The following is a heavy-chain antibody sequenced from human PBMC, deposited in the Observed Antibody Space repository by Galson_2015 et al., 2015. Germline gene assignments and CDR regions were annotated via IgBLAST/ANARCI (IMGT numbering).Heavy chain of an antibody. Sequence: SVKVSCKASGYTFTSYAMHWVRQAPGQRLEWMGWINAGNGNTKYSQKFQGRVTITRDTSASTACMELSSLRSEDTAVYYCARAPTAYSSGWGVFDYWGQGTLVTVSS. CDR2: INAGNGNT. V-gene: IGHV1-3*01. D-gene: IGHD6-19*01. J-gene: IGHJ4*02. CDR1: GYTFTSYA. CDR3: ARAPTAYSSGWGVFDY.